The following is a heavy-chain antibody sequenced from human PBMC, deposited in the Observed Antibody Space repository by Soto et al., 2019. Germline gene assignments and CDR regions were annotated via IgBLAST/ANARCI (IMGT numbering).Heavy chain of an antibody. Sequence: QVQLVQSGAEVKNPGASVKVSCKASGYTFTSFYIHWVRQAPGQGLEWMSIINPNGCSRNYAQNLQGRVTLNRETSTNTVYMELSSLRSEDTDVYYCARGLTSGDYWGQGTLVTVSS. CDR1: GYTFTSFY. CDR2: INPNGCSR. J-gene: IGHJ4*02. V-gene: IGHV1-46*01. CDR3: ARGLTSGDY.